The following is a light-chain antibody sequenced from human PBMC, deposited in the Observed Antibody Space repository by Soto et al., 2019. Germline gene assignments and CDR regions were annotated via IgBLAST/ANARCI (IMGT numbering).Light chain of an antibody. Sequence: QSALTQPASVSGSPGQSITISCTGTSSDIGGYNYVSWYQQHPGKAPKLIIYEVSNRPSGVSNRFSGSKSGITASLTISGLQAEDESEYYCTSYTSSSTWVFGGGTKVTVL. CDR1: SSDIGGYNY. CDR2: EVS. J-gene: IGLJ3*02. CDR3: TSYTSSSTWV. V-gene: IGLV2-14*03.